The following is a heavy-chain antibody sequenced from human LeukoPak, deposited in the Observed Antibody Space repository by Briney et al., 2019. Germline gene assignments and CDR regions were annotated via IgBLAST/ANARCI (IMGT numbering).Heavy chain of an antibody. D-gene: IGHD7-27*01. CDR3: ARDWGSNFDY. Sequence: PGRSLRLSCAASGFTFSSYGMHWVRQAPGKGLEWVAVIWYDGSNKYYADSAKGRFTISRDNSKNTLYLQMNSLRAEDTAVYYCARDWGSNFDYWGQGTLVTVSS. CDR2: IWYDGSNK. CDR1: GFTFSSYG. J-gene: IGHJ4*02. V-gene: IGHV3-33*01.